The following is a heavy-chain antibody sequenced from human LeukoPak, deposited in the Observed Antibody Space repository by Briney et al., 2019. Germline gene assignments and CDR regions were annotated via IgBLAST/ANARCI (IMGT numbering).Heavy chain of an antibody. V-gene: IGHV3-74*01. J-gene: IGHJ4*02. CDR2: INSDGSST. D-gene: IGHD3-16*01. CDR3: TRGGGCFDY. Sequence: GGSLRLSCAASGFTFSSFWMHWVRQAPGKGLVWVSRINSDGSSTTYGDSVKGRFTISRDNAKNTLYLQINSLRGEDTAVYYCTRGGGCFDYWGQGTLVTVSS. CDR1: GFTFSSFW.